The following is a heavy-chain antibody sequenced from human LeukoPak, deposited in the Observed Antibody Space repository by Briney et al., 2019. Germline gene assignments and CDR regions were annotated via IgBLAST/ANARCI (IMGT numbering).Heavy chain of an antibody. CDR1: GFTFSSYA. J-gene: IGHJ4*02. CDR3: ARAGGSYWGVFDY. V-gene: IGHV3-30-3*01. D-gene: IGHD1-26*01. Sequence: PGGSLRLSCAASGFTFSSYAMHWVRQALGKGLEWVAVISYDGSNKYYADSVKGRFTISRDNSKNTLYLQMNSLRAEDTAVYYCARAGGSYWGVFDYWGQGTLVTVSS. CDR2: ISYDGSNK.